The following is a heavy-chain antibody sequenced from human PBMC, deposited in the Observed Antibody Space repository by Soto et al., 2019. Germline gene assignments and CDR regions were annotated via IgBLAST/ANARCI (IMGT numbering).Heavy chain of an antibody. Sequence: GGSLRLSCAASGFTFSSYAMHWVRQAPGKGLEWVAVISYDGSNKYYADSVKGRFTISRDNSKNTLYLQMNSLRAEDTAVYYCARDLEQWLFTVLSWWGQGTLVTVSS. J-gene: IGHJ4*02. CDR2: ISYDGSNK. CDR3: ARDLEQWLFTVLSW. CDR1: GFTFSSYA. V-gene: IGHV3-30-3*01. D-gene: IGHD6-19*01.